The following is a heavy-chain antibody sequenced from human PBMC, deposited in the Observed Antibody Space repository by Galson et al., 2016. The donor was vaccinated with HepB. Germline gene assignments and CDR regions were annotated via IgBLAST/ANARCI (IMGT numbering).Heavy chain of an antibody. J-gene: IGHJ6*02. CDR1: GYVFTSYY. Sequence: QSGAEVKKPGESLTISCKGSGYVFTSYYIAWVRQRPGKGLEWMGMIYPGDSDTKYSPSFQGQVTISADRSIRVVYLQWSSLKTSDTATYFCARDRGADDYGDNRDGMDVWGQGTTVTVAS. D-gene: IGHD4-17*01. V-gene: IGHV5-51*01. CDR2: IYPGDSDT. CDR3: ARDRGADDYGDNRDGMDV.